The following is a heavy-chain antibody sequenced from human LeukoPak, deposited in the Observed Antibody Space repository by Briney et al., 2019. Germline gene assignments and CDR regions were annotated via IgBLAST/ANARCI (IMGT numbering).Heavy chain of an antibody. V-gene: IGHV4-39*07. J-gene: IGHJ2*01. D-gene: IGHD3-22*01. CDR3: ARGDYYSSGYNWFFDL. Sequence: SETLSLTCTVSGGSISSSSYFWGWIRQPPGKGLEWIGSIYYSGRTYYYPSLKSRVTISIDTSKNQFSLSLTSVTAADTAIYYCARGDYYSSGYNWFFDLWGRGTLVTVSS. CDR2: IYYSGRT. CDR1: GGSISSSSYF.